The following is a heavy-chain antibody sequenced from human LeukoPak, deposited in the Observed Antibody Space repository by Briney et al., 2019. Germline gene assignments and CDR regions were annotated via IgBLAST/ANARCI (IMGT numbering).Heavy chain of an antibody. V-gene: IGHV3-23*01. CDR3: AKLWRGYYDSRAQYYFDY. J-gene: IGHJ4*02. CDR1: GFTFSSYA. CDR2: ISGSGGST. Sequence: HSGGSLRLSCAASGFTFSSYAMSWVRQAPGKGLEWVSAISGSGGSTYYADSVKGRFTISRDNSKNTLYLQMNSLSAEDTAVYYCAKLWRGYYDSRAQYYFDYWGQGTLVTVSS. D-gene: IGHD3-22*01.